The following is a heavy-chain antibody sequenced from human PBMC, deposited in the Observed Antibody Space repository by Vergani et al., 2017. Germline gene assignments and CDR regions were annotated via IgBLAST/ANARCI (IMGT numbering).Heavy chain of an antibody. J-gene: IGHJ6*02. D-gene: IGHD2/OR15-2a*01. CDR2: IRYDGSSE. CDR1: GFTLNTYG. Sequence: QVQILQSGGGVVQPGGSLRLSCTLSGFTLNTYGIHWVRQAPGKGLGWVSFIRYDGSSEYYGDSVKGRFTISRDKSQNTVNLQMNSLRTEDTAVYFCANSVIAGNVGVAYFCMDVWGRGTTVTVSS. V-gene: IGHV3-30*02. CDR3: ANSVIAGNVGVAYFCMDV.